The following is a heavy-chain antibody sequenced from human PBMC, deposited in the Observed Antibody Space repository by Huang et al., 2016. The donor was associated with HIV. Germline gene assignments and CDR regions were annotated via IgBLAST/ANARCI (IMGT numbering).Heavy chain of an antibody. J-gene: IGHJ4*02. D-gene: IGHD3-16*02. CDR1: GYAFLNFG. CDR3: ARAGFDFVSGTYRHYYFDL. Sequence: VQLVQSGAEVKKPGASLKVSCEASGYAFLNFGIHLVRQAPGQGLEWMASVKGHSVNAHSAHNRHDRDTMTRDTATSTDYMELRSLRSDDTAVYYCARAGFDFVSGTYRHYYFDLWGQGTPVTVSS. CDR2: VKGHSVNA. V-gene: IGHV1-18*04.